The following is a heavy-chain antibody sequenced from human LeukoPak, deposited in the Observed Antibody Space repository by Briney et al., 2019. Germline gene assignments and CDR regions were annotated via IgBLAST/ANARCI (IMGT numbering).Heavy chain of an antibody. CDR2: IRSKANSYAT. CDR3: TNPGIAAAGYAFDI. J-gene: IGHJ3*02. D-gene: IGHD6-13*01. CDR1: GFTFSGSA. V-gene: IGHV3-73*01. Sequence: PGGSLKLSCAASGFTFSGSAMHWVRQASGKGLEWVGRIRSKANSYATAYAASVKGRFTISRDDSKNTAYPQMNSLKTEDTAVYYCTNPGIAAAGYAFDIWGQGTMVTVSS.